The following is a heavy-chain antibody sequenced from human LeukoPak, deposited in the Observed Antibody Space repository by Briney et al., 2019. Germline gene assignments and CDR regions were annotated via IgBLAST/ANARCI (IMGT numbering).Heavy chain of an antibody. D-gene: IGHD2-2*01. Sequence: ASVKVTCKASGYTFTDYYMHWVRQAPGQGLEWMGWINPNNGGTYSTQKFQGWVTMTRDPSISTAYMELSRLTSDDTAVYYCARANPLHCSSTSCLFDYWGQGSLVTVSS. CDR3: ARANPLHCSSTSCLFDY. CDR1: GYTFTDYY. CDR2: INPNNGGT. V-gene: IGHV1-2*04. J-gene: IGHJ4*02.